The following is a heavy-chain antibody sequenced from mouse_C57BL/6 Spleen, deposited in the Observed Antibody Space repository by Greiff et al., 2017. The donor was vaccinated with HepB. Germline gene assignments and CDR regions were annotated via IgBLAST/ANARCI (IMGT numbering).Heavy chain of an antibody. V-gene: IGHV3-6*01. J-gene: IGHJ2*01. CDR2: ISYDGSN. CDR3: ARENWDDYFDY. Sequence: DVQLQESGPGLVKPSQSLSLTCSVTGYSITSGYYWNWIRQFPGNKLEWMGYISYDGSNNYNPSLKNRISITRDTSKNQFFLKLNSVTTEDTATYYCARENWDDYFDYWGQGTTLTVSS. CDR1: GYSITSGYY. D-gene: IGHD4-1*01.